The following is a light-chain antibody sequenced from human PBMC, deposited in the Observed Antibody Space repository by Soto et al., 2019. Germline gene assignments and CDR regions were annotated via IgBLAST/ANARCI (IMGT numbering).Light chain of an antibody. V-gene: IGKV1-33*01. J-gene: IGKJ5*01. CDR3: QQLNSYPQT. CDR2: DAS. CDR1: QDIKKF. Sequence: DIQMTQSPSSLSASVGDRVTITCQASQDIKKFLSWFQQKPGKAPKLLIYDASNLEAGVPPRFGGSGSGTDFTLTISSLQPEDSATYFCQQLNSYPQTFGQGTRLEIK.